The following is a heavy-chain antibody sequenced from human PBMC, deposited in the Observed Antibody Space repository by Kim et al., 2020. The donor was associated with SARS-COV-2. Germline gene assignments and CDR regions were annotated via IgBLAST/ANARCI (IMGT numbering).Heavy chain of an antibody. CDR1: GFTFSSYA. Sequence: GGSLRLSCAASGFTFSSYAMSWVRQAPGKGLEWVSAISGSGGSTYYADSVKGRFTISRDNSKNTLYLQMNSLRAEDTAVYYCAKSDRITMIVVVTMIDYWGQGTLVTVS. D-gene: IGHD3-22*01. CDR3: AKSDRITMIVVVTMIDY. CDR2: ISGSGGST. V-gene: IGHV3-23*01. J-gene: IGHJ4*02.